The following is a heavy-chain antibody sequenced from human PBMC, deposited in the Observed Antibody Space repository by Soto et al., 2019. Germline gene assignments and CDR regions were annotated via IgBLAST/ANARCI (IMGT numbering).Heavy chain of an antibody. CDR3: AKGASGYYYHGMDV. V-gene: IGHV3-23*01. CDR1: GFTFSSYA. CDR2: ISGSGGST. Sequence: GGSLRLSCAASGFTFSSYAMSWVLQAPGKGLEWVSAISGSGGSTYYADSVKGRFTISRDNSKNTLYLQMNSLRAEDTAVYYCAKGASGYYYHGMDVWGQGTTVTVSS. D-gene: IGHD3-10*01. J-gene: IGHJ6*02.